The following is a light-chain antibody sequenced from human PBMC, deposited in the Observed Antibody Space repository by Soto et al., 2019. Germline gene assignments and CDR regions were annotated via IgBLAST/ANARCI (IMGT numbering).Light chain of an antibody. J-gene: IGKJ2*01. CDR2: AAS. CDR3: QESDTYSYT. CDR1: QSIGTS. Sequence: DIQMTQSPSTLSASVGDRVTITCRASQSIGTSLAWYQQKPWKAPKLLIYAASSLQSGVPSRFSGSGSGTQFTLTISSLQPDDFAIYYCQESDTYSYTFGQGTKLEIK. V-gene: IGKV1-5*01.